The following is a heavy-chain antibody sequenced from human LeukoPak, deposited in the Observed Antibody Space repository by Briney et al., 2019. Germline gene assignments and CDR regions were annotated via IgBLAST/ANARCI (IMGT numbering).Heavy chain of an antibody. CDR1: GFTFSSYG. CDR2: IWYDGSNK. CDR3: AKRLTGYYYIDS. V-gene: IGHV3-33*06. D-gene: IGHD3-9*01. J-gene: IGHJ4*02. Sequence: GGSLRLSCAASGFTFSSYGMHWVRQAPGKGLEWVAVIWYDGSNKYYADSVKGRFTISRDNSKNTLYLQMNSLRAEDTAVYYCAKRLTGYYYIDSWGQGTLVTVSS.